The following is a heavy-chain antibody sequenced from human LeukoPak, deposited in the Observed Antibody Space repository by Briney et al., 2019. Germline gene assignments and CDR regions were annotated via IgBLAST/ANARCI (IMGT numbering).Heavy chain of an antibody. CDR2: INPNSGGT. Sequence: GASVKVSCKASGFTFTSSAMHWVRQAPGQGLEWMGWINPNSGGTNYAQKFQGRVTMTRDTSISTAYMELSRLRSDDTAVYYCAKYPHPFTYSGSYFDYWGQGTLVTVSS. J-gene: IGHJ4*02. D-gene: IGHD1-26*01. CDR3: AKYPHPFTYSGSYFDY. V-gene: IGHV1-2*02. CDR1: GFTFTSSA.